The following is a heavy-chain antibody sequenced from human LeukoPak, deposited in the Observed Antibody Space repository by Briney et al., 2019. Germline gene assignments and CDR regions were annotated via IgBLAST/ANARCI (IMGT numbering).Heavy chain of an antibody. Sequence: PGGSLRLSCAASGFTFSSYWMSWVRQAPGKGLEWVANIKQDGSEKYYVDSVEGRFTISRDNAKNSLYLQMNSLRGEDTAVYYCAREVRGVYYYYMDVWGKGTTVTVSS. J-gene: IGHJ6*03. CDR3: AREVRGVYYYYMDV. V-gene: IGHV3-7*01. D-gene: IGHD3-10*01. CDR2: IKQDGSEK. CDR1: GFTFSSYW.